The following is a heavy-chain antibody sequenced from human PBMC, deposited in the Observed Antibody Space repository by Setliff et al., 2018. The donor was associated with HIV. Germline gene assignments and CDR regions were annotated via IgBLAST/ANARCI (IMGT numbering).Heavy chain of an antibody. J-gene: IGHJ3*02. CDR3: ASPRSLLVWYDAFDI. CDR2: ISPSGST. D-gene: IGHD3-16*01. Sequence: PSETLSLTCVVYRGSFSDYYWTWIRQPPGKGLEWIGEISPSGSTNYNPSLKSRVTISVDTSKNQFSRTLSSVTAADTAVYYCASPRSLLVWYDAFDIWGQGTMVTVSS. V-gene: IGHV4-34*01. CDR1: RGSFSDYY.